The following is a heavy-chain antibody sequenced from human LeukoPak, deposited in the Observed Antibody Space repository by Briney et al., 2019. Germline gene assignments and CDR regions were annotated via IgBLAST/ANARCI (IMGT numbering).Heavy chain of an antibody. J-gene: IGHJ4*02. D-gene: IGHD3-3*01. CDR2: ISTSGHTI. V-gene: IGHV3-48*01. CDR1: GFTFSSYA. Sequence: GGSLRLSCAASGFTFSSYAMNWVRQTPGKGLEWVSYISTSGHTIYYADSVKGRFTISRDNANNSLYLQMNSLRAEDTAVYYCASGQFWSGYYDYWGQGTLVTVSS. CDR3: ASGQFWSGYYDY.